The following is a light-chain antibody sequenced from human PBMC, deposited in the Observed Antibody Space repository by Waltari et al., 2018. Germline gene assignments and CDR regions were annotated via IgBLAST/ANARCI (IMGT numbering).Light chain of an antibody. CDR2: DAS. J-gene: IGKJ5*01. V-gene: IGKV1-33*01. CDR3: QQYYNFPLT. Sequence: DIQMTQSPSSLSASVGDRVTITCQARQDIINYLNWFQQKPGKAPKLLIYDASSLEEGVPSRFSGTRSGTDFTFIISSLQPEDIGTYYCQQYYNFPLTFGQGTRLEIK. CDR1: QDIINY.